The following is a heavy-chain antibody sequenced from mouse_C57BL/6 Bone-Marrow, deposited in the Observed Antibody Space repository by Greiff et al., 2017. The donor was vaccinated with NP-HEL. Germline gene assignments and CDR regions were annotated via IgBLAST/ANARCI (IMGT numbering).Heavy chain of an antibody. J-gene: IGHJ2*01. CDR3: ARGRGNYPLFDY. Sequence: VQLQQPGAELVRPGSSVKLSCKASGYTFTSYWMDWVKQRPGQGLEWIGNIYPSDSETHYNQKFKDKATLTVDKSSSTAYMQLSSLTSEDSAVYYCARGRGNYPLFDYWGQGTTLTVSS. CDR2: IYPSDSET. V-gene: IGHV1-61*01. CDR1: GYTFTSYW. D-gene: IGHD2-1*01.